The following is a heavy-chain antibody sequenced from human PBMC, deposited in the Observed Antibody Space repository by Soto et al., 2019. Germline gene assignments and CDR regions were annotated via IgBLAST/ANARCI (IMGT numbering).Heavy chain of an antibody. D-gene: IGHD3-22*01. CDR3: TTDLDPGVLYYYDRSGPAY. CDR1: GFTFSNAW. V-gene: IGHV3-15*07. Sequence: GGSLRLSCAASGFTFSNAWMNWVRQAPGKGLEWVGRIKSKTDGGTTDYAAPVKGRFTISRDDSKNTLYLQMNSLKTEDTAVYYCTTDLDPGVLYYYDRSGPAYWAQGTLVPVSS. CDR2: IKSKTDGGTT. J-gene: IGHJ4*02.